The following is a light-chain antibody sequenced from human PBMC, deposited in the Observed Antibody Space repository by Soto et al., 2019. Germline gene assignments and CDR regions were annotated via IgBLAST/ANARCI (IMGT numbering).Light chain of an antibody. V-gene: IGKV3-20*01. CDR3: QLYGISPH. CDR1: QSGSDSY. Sequence: EIVLTQSPGTLSLSPGERATLSCRASQSGSDSYLAWYQQKPGQPPRLLIYASSNRATGIPDRFSGSASGTDFTLTINRLEPEDFAVYYCQLYGISPHFGQGTRLEIK. J-gene: IGKJ5*01. CDR2: ASS.